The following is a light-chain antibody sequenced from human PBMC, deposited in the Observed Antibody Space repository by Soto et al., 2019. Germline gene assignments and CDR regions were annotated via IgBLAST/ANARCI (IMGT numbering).Light chain of an antibody. Sequence: IVMTQSPATLSVFPGERATLSYRASQSVSNNLAWLQQKPGQPPRLLIYAASTRAAGIPARFSGSGSGTDFTLTISSLQSEDFAVYYCHQYNNWPPMHTFGQGTKLEIK. J-gene: IGKJ2*01. V-gene: IGKV3-15*01. CDR2: AAS. CDR3: HQYNNWPPMHT. CDR1: QSVSNN.